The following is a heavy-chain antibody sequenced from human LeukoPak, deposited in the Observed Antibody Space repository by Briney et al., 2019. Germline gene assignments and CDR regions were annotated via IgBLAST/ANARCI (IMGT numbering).Heavy chain of an antibody. CDR3: ARDRRTVGSGSYWRLWFDP. V-gene: IGHV6-1*01. CDR1: GDSVSSNSAA. D-gene: IGHD3-10*01. CDR2: TYYRSKLYN. J-gene: IGHJ5*02. Sequence: SQTLSLTCAISGDSVSSNSAAWNWIRQSPSRGLEWLGRTYYRSKLYNDYAVSVKSRITINPDTSKNQFSLQLNSVTPEDTAVYYCARDRRTVGSGSYWRLWFDPWGQGTLVTVSS.